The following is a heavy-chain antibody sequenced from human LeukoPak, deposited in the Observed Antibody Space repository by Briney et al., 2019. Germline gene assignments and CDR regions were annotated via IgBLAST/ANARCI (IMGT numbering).Heavy chain of an antibody. J-gene: IGHJ4*02. D-gene: IGHD6-13*01. V-gene: IGHV3-23*01. CDR3: AKGHGSSWSFFDY. Sequence: GGSLRLSCVASGFTFRSYGMSWVRQAPGKGLEGVSSLSSGYSTYYADSVKGRFTISRDNSKNTLYLQLNSLRAEDTAVYYCAKGHGSSWSFFDYWGQGTLVTVSS. CDR2: LSSGYST. CDR1: GFTFRSYG.